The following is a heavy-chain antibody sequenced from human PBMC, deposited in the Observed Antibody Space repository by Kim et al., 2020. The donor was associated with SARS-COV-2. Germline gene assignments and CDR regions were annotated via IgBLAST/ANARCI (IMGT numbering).Heavy chain of an antibody. D-gene: IGHD3-10*01. CDR2: IYYSGST. Sequence: SETLSLTCTVSGGSISSSSYYWGWIRQPPGKGLEWIGSIYYSGSTYYNPSLKSRVTISVDTSKNQFSLKLSSVTAADTAVYYCARRGGSGSYYPLDYWGQGTLVTVSS. J-gene: IGHJ4*02. CDR1: GGSISSSSYY. V-gene: IGHV4-39*01. CDR3: ARRGGSGSYYPLDY.